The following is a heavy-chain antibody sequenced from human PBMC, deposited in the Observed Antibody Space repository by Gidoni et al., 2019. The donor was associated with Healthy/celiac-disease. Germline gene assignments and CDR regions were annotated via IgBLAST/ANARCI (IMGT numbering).Heavy chain of an antibody. J-gene: IGHJ5*02. CDR3: ARTLGSTIFGVVIENWFDP. V-gene: IGHV1-2*06. D-gene: IGHD3-3*01. CDR2: INPNRGGT. CDR1: GYPFTGYY. Sequence: QVQLVQSGAEVKKPGASVKVSCKASGYPFTGYYMHWVRQAPGQGLEWMGRINPNRGGTNYAQKFQGRVTMTRDTSISTAYMELSRLRSDDTAVYYCARTLGSTIFGVVIENWFDPWGQGTLVTVSS.